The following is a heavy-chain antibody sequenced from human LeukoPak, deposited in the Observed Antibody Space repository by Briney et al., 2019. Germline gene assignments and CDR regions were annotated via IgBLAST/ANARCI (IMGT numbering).Heavy chain of an antibody. Sequence: PGRSLGLSCAASGFTFSSYGMHWVRQAPGKGLEWVTVISYDGSNKYYADSVKGRFTISRDNSKNTLYLQMNSLRAEDTAVYYCAKDPNALYYDSSGSPINYFDYWGQGTLVTVSS. D-gene: IGHD3-22*01. CDR2: ISYDGSNK. CDR3: AKDPNALYYDSSGSPINYFDY. V-gene: IGHV3-30*18. CDR1: GFTFSSYG. J-gene: IGHJ4*02.